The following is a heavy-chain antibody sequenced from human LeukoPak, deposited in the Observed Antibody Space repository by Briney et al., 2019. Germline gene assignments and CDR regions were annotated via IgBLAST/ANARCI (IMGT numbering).Heavy chain of an antibody. CDR2: ISPTGSDI. Sequence: GGSLRLSCAASGFTFSDFYMTWIRQAPGKGLECLSYISPTGSDISYADSVKGRFTISRDNVKNSLYLQMNSLRDDDTAVYYCTRDPRLTDYWGQGTLVTVSS. V-gene: IGHV3-11*04. J-gene: IGHJ4*02. CDR3: TRDPRLTDY. CDR1: GFTFSDFY.